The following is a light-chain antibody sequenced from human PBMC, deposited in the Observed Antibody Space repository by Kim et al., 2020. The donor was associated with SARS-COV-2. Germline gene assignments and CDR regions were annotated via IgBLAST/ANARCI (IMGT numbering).Light chain of an antibody. J-gene: IGLJ3*02. Sequence: GQSITTSCTGTSSDVGAYNYVSWYQQLPGKAPKLMIYDVTKRPSGISNRFSGSKSGNTASLTLSGLQAEDEADYFCSSYTSSTTWVFGGGTQLTVL. CDR3: SSYTSSTTWV. CDR2: DVT. V-gene: IGLV2-14*03. CDR1: SSDVGAYNY.